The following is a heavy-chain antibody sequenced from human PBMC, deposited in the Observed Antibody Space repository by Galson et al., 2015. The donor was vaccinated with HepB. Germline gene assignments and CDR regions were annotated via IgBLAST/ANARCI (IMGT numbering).Heavy chain of an antibody. CDR3: ARSYGDYSLAYFDY. J-gene: IGHJ4*02. CDR2: IWYDGTNE. V-gene: IGHV3-33*01. CDR1: GFTFNNYG. Sequence: SLRLSCAASGFTFNNYGMHWVRQAPGNRLEWVALIWYDGTNEFYADSVKGRFTVSRDNSKNTLYLQMNSLRSEDTAVYYCARSYGDYSLAYFDYWGRGTLVTVSS. D-gene: IGHD4-17*01.